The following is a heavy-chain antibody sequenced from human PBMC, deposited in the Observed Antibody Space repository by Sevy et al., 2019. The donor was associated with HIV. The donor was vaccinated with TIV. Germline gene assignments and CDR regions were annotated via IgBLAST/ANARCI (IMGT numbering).Heavy chain of an antibody. CDR1: GFSFSSYG. CDR2: IWYDGSKK. V-gene: IGHV3-33*06. J-gene: IGHJ4*02. CDR3: AKDRGSYGEGPGS. D-gene: IGHD5-18*01. Sequence: LSLTCAASGFSFSSYGMHWVRQAPGKGLEWVAVIWYDGSKKYYADSVKGRFTISRDNSKNTVYVHMNNLRAEDTAVYYCAKDRGSYGEGPGSWGQGTLVTVSS.